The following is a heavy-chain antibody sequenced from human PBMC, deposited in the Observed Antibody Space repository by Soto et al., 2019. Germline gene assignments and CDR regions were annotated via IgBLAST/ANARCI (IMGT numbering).Heavy chain of an antibody. CDR2: INPGNGDT. D-gene: IGHD1-26*01. CDR3: AGGVGATAATFDY. J-gene: IGHJ4*02. CDR1: GDTFTDYA. Sequence: QVPLVQSGAEVKKPGASVKVSCKASGDTFTDYAIHWVRQAPRQRLEWLAWINPGNGDTQYSQKFQGRVTLTRDTSATTAYMELSSLRSEDTSVYFCAGGVGATAATFDYWGQGTLVTVSS. V-gene: IGHV1-3*01.